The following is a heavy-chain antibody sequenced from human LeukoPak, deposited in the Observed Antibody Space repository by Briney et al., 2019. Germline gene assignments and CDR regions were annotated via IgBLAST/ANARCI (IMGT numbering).Heavy chain of an antibody. CDR1: GYSFTNYW. V-gene: IGHV5-51*07. CDR3: ATYASGMAYDYFDY. Sequence: GESLKISCKGSGYSFTNYWIGWMHQMPGKGLELMGIIYPGDSDTRYSPSFQGQVTIAADKSITTAYLQWSSLKASDTAMYYCATYASGMAYDYFDYWGQGTLVTVSS. CDR2: IYPGDSDT. D-gene: IGHD3-16*01. J-gene: IGHJ4*02.